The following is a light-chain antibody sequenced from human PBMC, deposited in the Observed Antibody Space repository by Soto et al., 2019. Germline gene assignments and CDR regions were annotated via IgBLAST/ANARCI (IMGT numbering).Light chain of an antibody. V-gene: IGLV1-44*01. CDR1: SSNIGRNS. CDR2: GNN. J-gene: IGLJ1*01. CDR3: AAWDDRLNKYV. Sequence: QSVLTQSPSVSGTPGQRVTITCSGSSSNIGRNSVNWYQHLPGTAPKLLTHGNNHRPSGVPDRFSGSKSGTSASLAISGLQPEDEADYCCAAWDDRLNKYVLADGTKVTVL.